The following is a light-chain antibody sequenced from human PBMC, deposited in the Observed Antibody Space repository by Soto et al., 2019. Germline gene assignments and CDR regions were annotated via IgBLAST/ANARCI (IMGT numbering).Light chain of an antibody. V-gene: IGKV1-27*01. CDR2: YAA. CDR3: QQYTKDTPGT. CDR1: QDISHY. J-gene: IGKJ1*01. Sequence: DIQMTQSPSSLSASVGDTVTITCQASQDISHYLAWYQERPGKVPKLLIYYAANLQSGVPSRFSGSGSGTDFTLTISSLQPEDVGTYYCQQYTKDTPGTFGQGTKVDIK.